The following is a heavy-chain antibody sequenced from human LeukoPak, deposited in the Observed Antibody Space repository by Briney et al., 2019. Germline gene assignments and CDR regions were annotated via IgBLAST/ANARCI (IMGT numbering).Heavy chain of an antibody. J-gene: IGHJ4*02. Sequence: PSETLSLTCTVSGGSISSGSYYWSWIRQPAGKGLEWIGRIYTSGSTNYNPSLKSRVTISVDTSKNQFPLKLSSVTAADTAVYYCAREFDSSGDLDYWGQGTLVTVSS. CDR2: IYTSGST. CDR3: AREFDSSGDLDY. CDR1: GGSISSGSYY. V-gene: IGHV4-61*02. D-gene: IGHD3-22*01.